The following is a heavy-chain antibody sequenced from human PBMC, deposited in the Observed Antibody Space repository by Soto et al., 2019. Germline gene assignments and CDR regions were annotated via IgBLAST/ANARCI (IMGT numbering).Heavy chain of an antibody. CDR2: FDPEDGET. CDR3: ARDSSGWHWYFDL. J-gene: IGHJ2*01. CDR1: GYTLTELS. D-gene: IGHD6-19*01. V-gene: IGHV1-24*01. Sequence: ASVKVSCKVSGYTLTELSMHWVRQAPGKGLEWMGGFDPEDGETIYAQKFQGRVAITPDTSKNQLSLQLNSVTPEDTAVYFCARDSSGWHWYFDLWGRGTLVTVS.